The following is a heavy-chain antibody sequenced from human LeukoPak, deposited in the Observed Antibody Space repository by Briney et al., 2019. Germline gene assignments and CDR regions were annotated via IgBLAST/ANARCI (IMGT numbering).Heavy chain of an antibody. J-gene: IGHJ5*02. CDR2: IRYDGSNK. D-gene: IGHD2-2*01. CDR3: AKDRMGDIVVVPAAIRFDP. Sequence: PGGSLRLSCAASGFNFSSYGMHWVRQAPGKGLEWVAFIRYDGSNKYYADSVKGRFTISRDNSKSTLYLQMNSLRAEDTAVYYCAKDRMGDIVVVPAAIRFDPWGQGTLVTVSS. V-gene: IGHV3-30*02. CDR1: GFNFSSYG.